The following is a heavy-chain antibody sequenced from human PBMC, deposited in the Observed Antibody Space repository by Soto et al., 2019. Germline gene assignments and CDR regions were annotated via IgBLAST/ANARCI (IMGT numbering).Heavy chain of an antibody. Sequence: ASETLSLTCTVSGGSISSYYWSWIRQPPGKGLEWIGYIYYSGSTNYNPSLKSRVTISVDTSKNQFSLKLSSVTAADTAVYYCARRWGYTFDYWGQGTLVTVSS. J-gene: IGHJ4*02. D-gene: IGHD5-12*01. CDR2: IYYSGST. CDR3: ARRWGYTFDY. CDR1: GGSISSYY. V-gene: IGHV4-59*08.